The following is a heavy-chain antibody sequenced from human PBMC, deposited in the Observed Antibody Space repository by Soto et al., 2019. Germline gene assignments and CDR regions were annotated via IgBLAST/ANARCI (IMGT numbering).Heavy chain of an antibody. J-gene: IGHJ4*02. CDR3: ARDKRFLEWLPNMLDY. CDR2: ISSSSSYI. D-gene: IGHD3-3*01. CDR1: GFTFSSYS. Sequence: GGSLRLSCAASGFTFSSYSMNWVRQAPGKGLEWVSSISSSSSYIYYADSVKGRFTISRDNAKNSLYLQMNSLRAEDTAVYYCARDKRFLEWLPNMLDYWGQGTLVTVSS. V-gene: IGHV3-21*01.